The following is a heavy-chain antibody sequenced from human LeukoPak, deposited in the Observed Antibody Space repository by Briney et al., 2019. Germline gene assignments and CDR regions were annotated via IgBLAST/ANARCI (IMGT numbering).Heavy chain of an antibody. V-gene: IGHV3-7*01. CDR3: ARGEDTFDI. CDR1: RSTFSSYW. J-gene: IGHJ3*02. Sequence: GGSLRLSCAASRSTFSSYWMSWVRQAPGKGLEWVANIKQNGREKYYVDSVKGRFTISRDNTKNSLYLQMNSLRVEDTAVYYCARGEDTFDIWGQGTMVTVSS. CDR2: IKQNGREK.